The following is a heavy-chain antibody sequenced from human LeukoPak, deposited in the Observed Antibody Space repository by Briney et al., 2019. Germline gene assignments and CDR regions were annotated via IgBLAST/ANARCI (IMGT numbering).Heavy chain of an antibody. Sequence: QPGGSLRLSCTASGFTFSRYWMHWVRQVPGKGLVWVSRINSDGSSTTYADSVKGRFSISRDNAKNTLYLQMNSLRAEDTAAYYCARGAQDSGSNYDYYYAMDVWGHGTTVTVSS. CDR1: GFTFSRYW. J-gene: IGHJ6*02. CDR3: ARGAQDSGSNYDYYYAMDV. D-gene: IGHD1-26*01. CDR2: INSDGSST. V-gene: IGHV3-74*01.